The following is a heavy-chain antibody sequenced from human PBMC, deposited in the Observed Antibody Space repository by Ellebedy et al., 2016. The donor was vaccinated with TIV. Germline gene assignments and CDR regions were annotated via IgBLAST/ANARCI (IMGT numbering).Heavy chain of an antibody. V-gene: IGHV3-33*03. CDR1: GFTFSNYG. Sequence: GESLKISCVGSGFTFSNYGMHWVRQAPGKGLEWLAVIWFDASNQYYTDSVKGRFTISRDNSKNTLYLQMNSLRAEDTAVYYCAKDVLVGTTPPSLDSWGQGTLVTVSS. J-gene: IGHJ4*02. CDR3: AKDVLVGTTPPSLDS. CDR2: IWFDASNQ. D-gene: IGHD1-26*01.